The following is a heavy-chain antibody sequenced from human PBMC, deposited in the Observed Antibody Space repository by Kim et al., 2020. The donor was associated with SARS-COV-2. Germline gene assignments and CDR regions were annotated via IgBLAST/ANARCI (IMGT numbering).Heavy chain of an antibody. D-gene: IGHD3-22*01. J-gene: IGHJ3*02. Sequence: GGSLRLSCAASGFTFDDYAMHWVRQAPGKGLEWVSCISWNSGSIGYADSVKGRFTISRDNAKNSLYLQMNSLRAEDTALYYCAKDRNYYDSSGGAVDIWGQGTMVTVSS. CDR3: AKDRNYYDSSGGAVDI. V-gene: IGHV3-9*01. CDR1: GFTFDDYA. CDR2: ISWNSGSI.